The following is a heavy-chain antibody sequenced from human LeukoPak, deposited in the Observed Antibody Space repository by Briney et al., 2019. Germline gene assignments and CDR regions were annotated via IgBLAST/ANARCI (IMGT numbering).Heavy chain of an antibody. Sequence: PSETLSLTXTVSGGSISSYYWSWIRQPPGKGLEWIGYIYYSGSTNYNPSLKSRVTISVDTSKNQFSLKLSSVTAADTAVYYCARDGRDSSSWYFDPWGQGTLVTVSS. CDR3: ARDGRDSSSWYFDP. J-gene: IGHJ5*02. CDR2: IYYSGST. V-gene: IGHV4-59*01. CDR1: GGSISSYY. D-gene: IGHD6-13*01.